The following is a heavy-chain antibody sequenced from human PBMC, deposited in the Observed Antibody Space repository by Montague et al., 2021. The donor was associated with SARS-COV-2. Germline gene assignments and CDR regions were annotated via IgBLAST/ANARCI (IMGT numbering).Heavy chain of an antibody. J-gene: IGHJ5*02. CDR3: ARDRPFMLSASSWPSAFDP. CDR2: ISYDASNK. CDR1: GFSFNNYA. D-gene: IGHD6-13*01. Sequence: SLRLSCAASGFSFNNYAMHWVRQAPGKGLEWVALISYDASNKYYEDSLQGRFTIPRDNSKNTLYLQLNSLTSEDTAMYYCARDRPFMLSASSWPSAFDPWGQGTLVTVSS. V-gene: IGHV3-30*01.